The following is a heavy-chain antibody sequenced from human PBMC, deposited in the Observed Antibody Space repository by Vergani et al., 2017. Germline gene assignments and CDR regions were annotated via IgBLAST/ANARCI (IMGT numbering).Heavy chain of an antibody. Sequence: QVQLQQWGAGLLKPSETLSLTCAVSGGSFSGYYWSWIRQPPGKGLEWIGEINHSGSTNYNPSLKSRVTISVDTSKNQFSLKLSSVTAADTAVYYCASGTPVDYWGQGTLVTVSS. V-gene: IGHV4-34*01. J-gene: IGHJ4*02. D-gene: IGHD2-15*01. CDR2: INHSGST. CDR3: ASGTPVDY. CDR1: GGSFSGYY.